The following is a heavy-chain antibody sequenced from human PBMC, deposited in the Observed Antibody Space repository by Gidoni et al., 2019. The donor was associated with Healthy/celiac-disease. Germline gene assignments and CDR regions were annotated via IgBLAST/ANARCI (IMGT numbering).Heavy chain of an antibody. CDR3: ARGREFDQIQWDTANVLSYFDY. CDR1: GGSFSGYY. D-gene: IGHD5-18*01. V-gene: IGHV4-34*01. J-gene: IGHJ4*02. CDR2: INHSGST. Sequence: QVQLQQWGAGLLKPSETLSLTCAVSGGSFSGYYWSWIRQPPGKGLEWIGEINHSGSTNYNPSLKSRVTISVDTSKNQFSLKLSSVTAADTAVYYCARGREFDQIQWDTANVLSYFDYWGQGTLVTVSS.